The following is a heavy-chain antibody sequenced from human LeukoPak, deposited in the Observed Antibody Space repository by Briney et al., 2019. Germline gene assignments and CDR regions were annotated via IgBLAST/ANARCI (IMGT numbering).Heavy chain of an antibody. D-gene: IGHD3-9*01. CDR2: ISAYNGNT. J-gene: IGHJ4*02. CDR1: GYTFTSYG. Sequence: GASVKVSCKASGYTFTSYGISWVRQAPGQGLEWMGWISAYNGNTNYAQKPQGRVTMTTDTSTSTAYMELRSLRSDDTAVYYCARDGVDILTGYANYWGQGTLVTVSS. V-gene: IGHV1-18*01. CDR3: ARDGVDILTGYANY.